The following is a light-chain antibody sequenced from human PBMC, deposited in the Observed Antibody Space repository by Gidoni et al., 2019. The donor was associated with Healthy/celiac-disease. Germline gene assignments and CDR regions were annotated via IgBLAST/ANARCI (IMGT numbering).Light chain of an antibody. CDR2: DAS. J-gene: IGKJ2*01. CDR1: QSAGSY. Sequence: DMAFTQSPATLSLSPGERATLSCRASQSAGSYLDWYQQKPGQAPRPLIYDASNRATGIPARFSGSWSGTDFTLTISSLAPDDFAVYYCQHRYTFGQGTKLEIK. CDR3: QHRYT. V-gene: IGKV3-11*01.